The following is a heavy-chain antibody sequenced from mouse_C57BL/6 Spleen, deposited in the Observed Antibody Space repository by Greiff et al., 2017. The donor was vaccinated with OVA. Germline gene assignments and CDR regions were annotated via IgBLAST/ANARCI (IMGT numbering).Heavy chain of an antibody. CDR1: GYAFSSYW. J-gene: IGHJ4*01. D-gene: IGHD1-1*01. Sequence: VQVVESGAELVKPGASVKISCKASGYAFSSYWMNWVKQRPGKGLEWIGQIYPGDGDTNYNGKFKGKATLTADKSSSTAYMQLSSLTSEDSAVYFCARDYGSSLWAMDYWGQGTSVTVSS. CDR2: IYPGDGDT. V-gene: IGHV1-80*01. CDR3: ARDYGSSLWAMDY.